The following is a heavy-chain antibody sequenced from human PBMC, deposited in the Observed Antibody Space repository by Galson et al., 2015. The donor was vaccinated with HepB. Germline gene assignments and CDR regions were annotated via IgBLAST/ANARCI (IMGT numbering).Heavy chain of an antibody. D-gene: IGHD5-18*01. CDR2: VSYDGSNK. CDR1: GFTFSSYG. Sequence: SLRLSCAASGFTFSSYGMHWVRQAPGKGLEWVAVVSYDGSNKYYADSVKGRFTISRDNSKNTLYLQMNSLRAEDAAISYCAKDGGRGDTYGPNWFDPWGQGTLVTVSS. V-gene: IGHV3-30*18. CDR3: AKDGGRGDTYGPNWFDP. J-gene: IGHJ5*02.